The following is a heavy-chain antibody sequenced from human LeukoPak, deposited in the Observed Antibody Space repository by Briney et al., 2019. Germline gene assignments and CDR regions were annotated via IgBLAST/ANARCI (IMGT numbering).Heavy chain of an antibody. CDR1: GFTFSSYA. CDR2: ISYDGSNK. Sequence: GGSLRLSCAASGFTFSSYAMHWVRQAPGKGLEWVAVISYDGSNKYYADSVKGRFTISRDNSKNTLYLQMNSLIAEDTAVYYCASLYSYGYDWGQGTLVTVSS. CDR3: ASLYSYGYD. J-gene: IGHJ4*02. V-gene: IGHV3-30*04. D-gene: IGHD5-18*01.